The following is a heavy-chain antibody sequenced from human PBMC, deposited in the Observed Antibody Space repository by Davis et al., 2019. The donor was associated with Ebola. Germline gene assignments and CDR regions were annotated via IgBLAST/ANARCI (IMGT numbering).Heavy chain of an antibody. D-gene: IGHD4-17*01. CDR2: ISYDGSRR. V-gene: IGHV3-30*18. CDR1: GFTFSSYG. J-gene: IGHJ4*02. Sequence: GGSLRLSCAASGFTFSSYGMHWVRQAPGKGLEWVAVISYDGSRRYYADSVKGRFTISRDNSKNTLYLQMNSLRAEDTAVYYCAKSEFYGYYGDYDYWGQGTLVTVSS. CDR3: AKSEFYGYYGDYDY.